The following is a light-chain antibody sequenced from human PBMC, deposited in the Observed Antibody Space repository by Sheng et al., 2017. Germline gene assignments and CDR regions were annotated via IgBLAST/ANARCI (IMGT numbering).Light chain of an antibody. CDR1: QSVSSSY. Sequence: EIVLTQSPGTLSLSPGESATLSCRASQSVSSSYLAWYQQRPGQPPRLLIYDASSRATGIPDRFSGSVSGTDFTLTISRLEPEDFALYYCQQYVTSQWTFGQGTKVEIK. CDR3: QQYVTSQWT. J-gene: IGKJ1*01. V-gene: IGKV3-20*01. CDR2: DAS.